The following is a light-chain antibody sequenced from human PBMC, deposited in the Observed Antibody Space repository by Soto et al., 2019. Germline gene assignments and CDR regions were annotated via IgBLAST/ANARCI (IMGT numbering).Light chain of an antibody. J-gene: IGKJ1*01. CDR3: QQYGSSGT. CDR2: GAS. Sequence: IVLTQSSGTLSQSSGERATLSCRASQSVSNNYLAWYKQKPGQAPRLLIYGASNRATGIPDRFSGSGSGTDFTLTIRRLEPEDFAVYYCQQYGSSGTFGQGTKVDIK. CDR1: QSVSNNY. V-gene: IGKV3-20*01.